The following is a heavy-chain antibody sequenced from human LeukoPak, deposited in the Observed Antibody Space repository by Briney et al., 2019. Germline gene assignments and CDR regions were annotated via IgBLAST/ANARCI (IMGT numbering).Heavy chain of an antibody. D-gene: IGHD5-12*01. V-gene: IGHV1-69*04. CDR3: ARGSGYDFGISFDY. J-gene: IGHJ4*02. Sequence: SVKVSCKASGGTFSSYAISWVRQAPGQGLEWMGRIIPILGIANYAQKFQGRVTITADKSTSTAYMELSSLRSEDTAVYYCARGSGYDFGISFDYWGQGALVTVSS. CDR2: IIPILGIA. CDR1: GGTFSSYA.